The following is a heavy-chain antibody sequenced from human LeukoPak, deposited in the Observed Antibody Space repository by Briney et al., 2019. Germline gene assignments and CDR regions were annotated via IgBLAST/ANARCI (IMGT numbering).Heavy chain of an antibody. V-gene: IGHV3-33*01. CDR2: ILYDGSNK. CDR1: GFTFSSYG. D-gene: IGHD2-21*02. Sequence: PGGSLRLSCAASGFTFSSYGMHWVRQAPGKGLEWVAVILYDGSNKYYADSVKGRFTISRDNSKNTLYLQMNSLRAEDTAVYYCARDATRGGDNDCWGQGTRVIVSS. J-gene: IGHJ4*02. CDR3: ARDATRGGDNDC.